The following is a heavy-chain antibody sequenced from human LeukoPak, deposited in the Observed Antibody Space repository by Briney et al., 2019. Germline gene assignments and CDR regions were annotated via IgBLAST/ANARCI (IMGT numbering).Heavy chain of an antibody. J-gene: IGHJ4*02. D-gene: IGHD5-24*01. V-gene: IGHV3-11*01. CDR2: ISNSGSTI. Sequence: GGSLRLSCAASGFTFSDYYMSWIRQAPGRGLEWVSYISNSGSTIYYADSVKGRFTISRDKAKNSMYLQMNSLRAEATAVYYCARGISRAFDYWGQGTLITVSS. CDR1: GFTFSDYY. CDR3: ARGISRAFDY.